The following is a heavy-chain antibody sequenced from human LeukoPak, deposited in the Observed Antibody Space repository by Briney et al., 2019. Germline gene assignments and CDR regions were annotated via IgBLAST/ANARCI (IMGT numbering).Heavy chain of an antibody. Sequence: GGSLRLSCAASGFTFSDYYMSWIRQAPGKGREWVSYISSRSSTIYYADSVKGRFTIHRDNPKNSMYLQMNSLRAEDTAVYYCARDHGVRYFDWLLYPDYWGQGTLVTVSS. J-gene: IGHJ4*02. D-gene: IGHD3-9*01. CDR3: ARDHGVRYFDWLLYPDY. CDR1: GFTFSDYY. V-gene: IGHV3-11*01. CDR2: ISSRSSTI.